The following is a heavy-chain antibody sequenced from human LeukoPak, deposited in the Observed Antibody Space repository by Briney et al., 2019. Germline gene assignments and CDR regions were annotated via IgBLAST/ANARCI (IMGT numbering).Heavy chain of an antibody. CDR1: GGSISFGDYY. Sequence: SQTLSLTCTVSGGSISFGDYYWSWMRQPPGQGLEWVGYMSYSGRTYYNQSLKSRVTISGDTSENQFSLKLSSVSAADTAVYFCAGRSAADGTVYWGRGTLVIVSS. D-gene: IGHD6-13*01. CDR2: MSYSGRT. CDR3: AGRSAADGTVY. V-gene: IGHV4-30-4*08. J-gene: IGHJ4*02.